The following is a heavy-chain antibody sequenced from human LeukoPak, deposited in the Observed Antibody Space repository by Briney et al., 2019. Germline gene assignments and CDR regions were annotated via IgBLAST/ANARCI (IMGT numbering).Heavy chain of an antibody. V-gene: IGHV1-8*01. CDR3: ARDLPPETYYYDTSEGNWFDP. J-gene: IGHJ5*02. CDR1: GYTFTSYD. CDR2: MNPNSGNT. D-gene: IGHD3-22*01. Sequence: ASVKVSCKASGYTFTSYDINWVRQATGQGLEWMGWMNPNSGNTGYAQKFQGRVTITADKSTSTAYMELSSLRSEDTAVYYCARDLPPETYYYDTSEGNWFDPWGQGTLVTVSS.